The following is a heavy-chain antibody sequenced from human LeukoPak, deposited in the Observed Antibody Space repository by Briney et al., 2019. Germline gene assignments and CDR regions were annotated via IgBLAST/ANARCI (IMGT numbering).Heavy chain of an antibody. D-gene: IGHD1-26*01. J-gene: IGHJ4*02. CDR1: GGSISSSTYY. CDR2: IYYSGST. V-gene: IGHV4-39*01. CDR3: ARHWGVGATYFDY. Sequence: SETLSLTCTVSGGSISSSTYYWGWIRQPPGKGLEWIGSIYYSGSTYYNPSLKSRVTISVDTSKNQFSLKLSSVTAADTAVYYCARHWGVGATYFDYWGQASLVTVSS.